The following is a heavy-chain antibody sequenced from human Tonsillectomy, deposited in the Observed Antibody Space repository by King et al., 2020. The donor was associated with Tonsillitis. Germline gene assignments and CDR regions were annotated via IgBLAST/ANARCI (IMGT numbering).Heavy chain of an antibody. Sequence: VQLQQSGPGLVNPSQTLSLTCAISGDSVSSNSASWNWIRQSPSRGLEWLGRTYYRSKWYNDYVLSVKSRITINPDTSKNQFSLQLNSVTPEDTAVYYCARDVAATGTGGRNYFDYWGQGTLVTVSS. CDR1: GDSVSSNSAS. D-gene: IGHD6-13*01. V-gene: IGHV6-1*01. CDR2: TYYRSKWYN. J-gene: IGHJ4*02. CDR3: ARDVAATGTGGRNYFDY.